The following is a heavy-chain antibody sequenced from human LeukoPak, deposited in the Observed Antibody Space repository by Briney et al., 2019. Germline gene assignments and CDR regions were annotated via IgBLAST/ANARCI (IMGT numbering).Heavy chain of an antibody. D-gene: IGHD2-2*01. Sequence: SETLSLTCTVSGGSISSSSYYWGWIRQPPGKGLEWIGSIYYSGSTYYNPSLKSRVTISVDTSKNQFSLKLSSVTAADTAVYYCARVYCSSTSCYPDAFDIWGQGTMVTVSS. CDR3: ARVYCSSTSCYPDAFDI. CDR2: IYYSGST. J-gene: IGHJ3*02. V-gene: IGHV4-39*07. CDR1: GGSISSSSYY.